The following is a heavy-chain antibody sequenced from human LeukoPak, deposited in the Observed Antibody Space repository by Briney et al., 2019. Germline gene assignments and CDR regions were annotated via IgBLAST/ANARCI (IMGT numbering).Heavy chain of an antibody. Sequence: SETLSLTCAVYGGSFSGYYWSWIRQPPGKGLEWIGEINHSGSTNYNPSLKSRVTISVDTSKNQFSLKLSSVTAADTAVYYCARGRYSSGWYFLHAFDIWGQGTVVTVSS. CDR2: INHSGST. CDR1: GGSFSGYY. CDR3: ARGRYSSGWYFLHAFDI. V-gene: IGHV4-34*01. D-gene: IGHD6-19*01. J-gene: IGHJ3*02.